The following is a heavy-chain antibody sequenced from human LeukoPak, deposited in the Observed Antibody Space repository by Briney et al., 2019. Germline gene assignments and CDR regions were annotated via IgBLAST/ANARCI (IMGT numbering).Heavy chain of an antibody. CDR2: ISAYNGDT. Sequence: ASVKVSCKASGYTFTSYGIIWVRQAPGQGLEWMGWISAYNGDTNYAQKLQGRVTMTTDTSTSTAYMELRSLRSDDTAVYYCARYRTLRYFDWLPFDYWGQGTLVTVSS. V-gene: IGHV1-18*01. CDR1: GYTFTSYG. CDR3: ARYRTLRYFDWLPFDY. J-gene: IGHJ4*02. D-gene: IGHD3-9*01.